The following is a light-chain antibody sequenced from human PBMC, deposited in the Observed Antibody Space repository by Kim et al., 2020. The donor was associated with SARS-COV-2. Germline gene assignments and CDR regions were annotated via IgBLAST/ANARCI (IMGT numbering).Light chain of an antibody. V-gene: IGLV1-47*01. Sequence: GQRVTISCSGSSSNVGSNDVYWHQQLPGTAPKLLIYRNNQRPPGVPDRFSGSKSGTSASLAISGLRSEDEADYYCAAWDDSLSGVVFGGGTQLTVL. CDR3: AAWDDSLSGVV. CDR1: SSNVGSND. J-gene: IGLJ2*01. CDR2: RNN.